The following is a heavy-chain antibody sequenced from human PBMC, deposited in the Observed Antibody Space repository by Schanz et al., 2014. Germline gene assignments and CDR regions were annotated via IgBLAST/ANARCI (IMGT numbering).Heavy chain of an antibody. CDR1: GFTFSEVY. D-gene: IGHD1-20*01. Sequence: EVRLVESGGGLVEPGGSLRLSCSGSGFTFSEVYMNWVRQAPGKGLEWVGRIENNANGATTDYAAPVKGRFTVSRDDSRNTLYLQMNTLRTDDTALYYCTTFNNRDALYIWGQGTMVSVSS. CDR2: IENNANGATT. V-gene: IGHV3-15*04. J-gene: IGHJ3*02. CDR3: TTFNNRDALYI.